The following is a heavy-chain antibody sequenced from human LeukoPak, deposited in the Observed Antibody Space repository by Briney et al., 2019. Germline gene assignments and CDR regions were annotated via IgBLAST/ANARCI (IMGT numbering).Heavy chain of an antibody. CDR1: EFSVSSNY. V-gene: IGHV3-53*01. D-gene: IGHD4-17*01. CDR2: IYSGGYT. Sequence: GGSLRLSCAASEFSVSSNYMSWVRQAPGKGLEWVSVIYSGGYTNYADSVKGRFTISRDISKNTLYLQMNSLRVEDTAVYYCARDDPYGDWGQGTLVTVSS. J-gene: IGHJ4*02. CDR3: ARDDPYGD.